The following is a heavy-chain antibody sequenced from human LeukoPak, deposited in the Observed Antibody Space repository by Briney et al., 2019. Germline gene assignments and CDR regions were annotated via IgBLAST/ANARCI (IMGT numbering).Heavy chain of an antibody. D-gene: IGHD3-10*01. CDR1: GFTFSSYG. CDR2: ISYDGSNK. V-gene: IGHV3-30*03. J-gene: IGHJ6*02. CDR3: ARGRGDYYGSGVRDYYYYGMDV. Sequence: GSLRLSCAASGFTFSSYGMHWVRQAPGKGLEWVAVISYDGSNKYYADSVKGRFTISRDNSKNTLYLQMNSLRAEDTAVYYCARGRGDYYGSGVRDYYYYGMDVWGQGTTVTVSS.